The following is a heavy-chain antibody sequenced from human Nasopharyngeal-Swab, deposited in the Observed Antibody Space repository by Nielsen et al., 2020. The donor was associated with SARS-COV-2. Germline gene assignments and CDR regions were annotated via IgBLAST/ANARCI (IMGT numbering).Heavy chain of an antibody. J-gene: IGHJ4*02. V-gene: IGHV4-61*02. D-gene: IGHD3-10*01. CDR2: IYTSGST. Sequence: SETLSLTCTVSGGSISSGSYYWSWIRQPAGKGLEWIGRIYTSGSTNYNPSLKSRVTMSVDTSKNQFSLKLSSVTAADTAVYYCARESLHYYGSGSYYNVLDYWGQGTLVTVSS. CDR1: GGSISSGSYY. CDR3: ARESLHYYGSGSYYNVLDY.